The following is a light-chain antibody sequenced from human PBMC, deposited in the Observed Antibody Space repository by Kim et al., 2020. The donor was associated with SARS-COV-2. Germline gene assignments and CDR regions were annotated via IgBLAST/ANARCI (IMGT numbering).Light chain of an antibody. J-gene: IGLJ2*01. V-gene: IGLV3-19*01. CDR1: SLRSYY. CDR2: GKD. Sequence: SSELTQDPAVSVALGQTVRITCQGDSLRSYYATWYQQKPGQAPKVVIYGKDNRPSGVPDRFSGSSSGNTAYLTITGTQAGDEADYYCNSRYSNDYVVFGGGTQLTVL. CDR3: NSRYSNDYVV.